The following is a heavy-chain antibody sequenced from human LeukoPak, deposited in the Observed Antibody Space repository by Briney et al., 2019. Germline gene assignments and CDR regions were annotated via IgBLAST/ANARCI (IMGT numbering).Heavy chain of an antibody. J-gene: IGHJ4*02. CDR3: ARDLHPDYDSSGDFDY. V-gene: IGHV3-21*01. CDR1: GFTFSSYS. Sequence: GGSLRLSCAASGFTFSSYSMKWVRHAPGKGLECVSSISSSSSYIYYADSVKGRFTISRDNAKNSLYLQMNSLRAEDTAVYYCARDLHPDYDSSGDFDYWGQGTLVTVSS. CDR2: ISSSSSYI. D-gene: IGHD3-22*01.